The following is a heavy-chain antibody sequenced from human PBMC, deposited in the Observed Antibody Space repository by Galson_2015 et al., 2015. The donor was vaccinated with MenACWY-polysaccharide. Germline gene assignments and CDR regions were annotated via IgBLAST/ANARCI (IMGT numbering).Heavy chain of an antibody. V-gene: IGHV3-23*01. D-gene: IGHD6-13*01. CDR1: GFIFSTYA. Sequence: SLRLSCAASGFIFSTYALSWVRQPPGKGLEWVSGISGSGDSTYYADSVKGRFTISRDSSRNTLYLEMNSLRAEDTAIYYCAKDAIAGIVLTPLRIPLQRWGQGTLVAVSS. J-gene: IGHJ1*01. CDR2: ISGSGDST. CDR3: AKDAIAGIVLTPLRIPLQR.